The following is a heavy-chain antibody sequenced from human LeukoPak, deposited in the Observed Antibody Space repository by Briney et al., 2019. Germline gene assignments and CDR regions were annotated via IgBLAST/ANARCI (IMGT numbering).Heavy chain of an antibody. J-gene: IGHJ4*02. CDR1: GGSSSGYY. D-gene: IGHD3-22*01. Sequence: SETLSLTCAVYGGSSSGYYWSWIRQPPGKGLEWIGEINHSGSTNYNPSLKSRVTISVDTSKNQFSRKLSSVTAADTAVYYCARGTNRYYYDSSGYGYWGQGTLVTVSS. CDR3: ARGTNRYYYDSSGYGY. CDR2: INHSGST. V-gene: IGHV4-34*01.